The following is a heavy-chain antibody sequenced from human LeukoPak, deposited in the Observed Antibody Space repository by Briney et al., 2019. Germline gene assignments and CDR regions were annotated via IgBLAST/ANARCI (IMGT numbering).Heavy chain of an antibody. D-gene: IGHD6-19*01. V-gene: IGHV3-20*04. CDR3: AKDPFGSGWYFDP. CDR1: GFTFDDYG. CDR2: INWNGGST. J-gene: IGHJ5*02. Sequence: AGGSLRLSCAASGFTFDDYGMSWVRQAPGKGLEWVSGINWNGGSTGYADSVKGRFTISRDNSKNTLYLQMNSLRAEDTAVYYCAKDPFGSGWYFDPWGQGTLVTVSS.